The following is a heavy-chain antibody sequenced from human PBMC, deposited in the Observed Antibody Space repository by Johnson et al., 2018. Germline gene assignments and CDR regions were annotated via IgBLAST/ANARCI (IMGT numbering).Heavy chain of an antibody. V-gene: IGHV3-30*18. Sequence: QVQLVQSGGGVVQPGRSLRLSCAASGFTFSSYGMHWVRQAPGKGLEWVAVISYDGSNKYYADSMKGRFTISRDNSTNTLFLQMNSLRAEDTAVYYCAKDAGEYGMDVGGQGTTVTVSS. CDR2: ISYDGSNK. D-gene: IGHD3-10*01. CDR3: AKDAGEYGMDV. J-gene: IGHJ6*02. CDR1: GFTFSSYG.